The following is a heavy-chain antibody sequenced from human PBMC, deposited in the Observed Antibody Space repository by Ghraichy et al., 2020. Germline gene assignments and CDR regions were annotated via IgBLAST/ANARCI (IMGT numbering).Heavy chain of an antibody. Sequence: SETLSLTCTVSGGSISSYYWSWIRQPPGKGLEWIGYIYYSGSTNYNPSLKSRVTISVDTSKNQFSLKLSSVTAADTAVYYCASYCIVGANNWFDPWGQGTLVTVSS. J-gene: IGHJ5*02. D-gene: IGHD1-26*01. CDR2: IYYSGST. CDR3: ASYCIVGANNWFDP. CDR1: GGSISSYY. V-gene: IGHV4-59*01.